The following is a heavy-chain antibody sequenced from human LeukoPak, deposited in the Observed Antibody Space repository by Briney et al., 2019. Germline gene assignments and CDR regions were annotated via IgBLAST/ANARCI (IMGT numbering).Heavy chain of an antibody. CDR3: ARSAITIFGVVNNWWFDP. CDR1: GGTFSSYA. CDR2: IIPIFGTA. D-gene: IGHD3-3*01. V-gene: IGHV1-69*05. Sequence: GASVKVSCKASGGTFSSYAISWVRQAPGRGLEWMGGIIPIFGTANYAQKFQGRVTITTDESTSTAYMELSSLRSEDTAVYYCARSAITIFGVVNNWWFDPWGQGTLVTVSS. J-gene: IGHJ5*02.